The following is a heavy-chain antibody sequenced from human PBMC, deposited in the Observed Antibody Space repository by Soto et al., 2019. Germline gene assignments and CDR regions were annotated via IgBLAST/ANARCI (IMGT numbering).Heavy chain of an antibody. J-gene: IGHJ4*02. V-gene: IGHV4-59*01. Sequence: SETLSLTCTVSGGSISSYYWSWIRQPPGKGLEWIGYIYYSGSTNYNPSLKSRVTISVDTSKNQFSLKLSSVTAADTAVYYCAREYCSGGSCYDYFDYWGQGTLVTVSS. D-gene: IGHD2-15*01. CDR1: GGSISSYY. CDR3: AREYCSGGSCYDYFDY. CDR2: IYYSGST.